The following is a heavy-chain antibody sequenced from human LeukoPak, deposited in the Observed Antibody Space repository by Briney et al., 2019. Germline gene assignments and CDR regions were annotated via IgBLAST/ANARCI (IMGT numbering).Heavy chain of an antibody. J-gene: IGHJ4*02. CDR3: ASYDFWSGQDWYYFDY. V-gene: IGHV4-59*08. D-gene: IGHD3-3*01. CDR1: GGSTSSYY. Sequence: SETLSLTCTVSGGSTSSYYWSWIRQPPGKGLEWIGYIYYSGSTNYNPSLKSRVTISIDTSRNQFSLKLSSVTAADAAVYYCASYDFWSGQDWYYFDYWGQGTLVTVSS. CDR2: IYYSGST.